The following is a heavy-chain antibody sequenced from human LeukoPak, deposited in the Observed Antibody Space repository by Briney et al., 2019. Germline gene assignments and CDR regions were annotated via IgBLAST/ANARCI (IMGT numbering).Heavy chain of an antibody. D-gene: IGHD3-16*01. CDR2: INHSGST. CDR1: GGSFSGYY. Sequence: SETLSLTCAVYGGSFSGYYWSWIRQPPGKGLEWIGEINHSGSTNYNPSLKGRVTISVDTSKNQFSLKLSSVTAADTAVYYCARARWGNFDYWGQGTLVTVSS. CDR3: ARARWGNFDY. J-gene: IGHJ4*02. V-gene: IGHV4-34*01.